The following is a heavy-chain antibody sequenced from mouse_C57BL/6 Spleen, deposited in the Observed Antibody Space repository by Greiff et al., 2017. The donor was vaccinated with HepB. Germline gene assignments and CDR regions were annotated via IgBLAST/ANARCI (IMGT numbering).Heavy chain of an antibody. CDR3: ARTIYYGSSYDYAMDY. V-gene: IGHV1-69*01. J-gene: IGHJ4*01. D-gene: IGHD1-1*01. CDR1: GYTFTSYW. Sequence: QVQLQQSGAELVMPGASVKLSCKASGYTFTSYWMHWVKQRPGQGLEWIGEIDPSDSYTNYNQKFKGKSTLTVDKSSSTAYMQLSSLTSEDSAVYYCARTIYYGSSYDYAMDYWGQGTSVTVSS. CDR2: IDPSDSYT.